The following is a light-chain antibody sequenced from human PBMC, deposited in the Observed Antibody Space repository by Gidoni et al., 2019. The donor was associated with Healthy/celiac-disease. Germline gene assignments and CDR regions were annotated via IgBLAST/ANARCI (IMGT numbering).Light chain of an antibody. V-gene: IGLV3-9*01. J-gene: IGLJ1*01. CDR3: QVWDSSTAV. CDR2: RDS. Sequence: SYELTQPLSVSVALGQTARITCGGNNIGRKNVHWYQQKPGQAPVLVIYRDSNRPSGIPERFSGSNSGNTATLTISRAQAGDEADYYCQVWDSSTAVFGTGTKVTVL. CDR1: NIGRKN.